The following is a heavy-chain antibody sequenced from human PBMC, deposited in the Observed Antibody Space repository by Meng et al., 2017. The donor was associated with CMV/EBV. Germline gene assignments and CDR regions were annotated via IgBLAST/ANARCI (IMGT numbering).Heavy chain of an antibody. J-gene: IGHJ4*02. V-gene: IGHV4-39*07. CDR2: IYYSGST. Sequence: GSLRLSCTVSGGSISSSSYYWGWIRQPPGKGLEWIGSIYYSGSTYYNPSPKSRVTISVDTSKNQFSLKLSSVTAADTAVYYCAREFIVGSGFDYWGQGTLVTVSS. CDR1: GGSISSSSYY. CDR3: AREFIVGSGFDY. D-gene: IGHD1-26*01.